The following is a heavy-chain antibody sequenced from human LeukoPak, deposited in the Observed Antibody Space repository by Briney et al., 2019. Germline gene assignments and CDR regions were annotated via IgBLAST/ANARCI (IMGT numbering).Heavy chain of an antibody. CDR3: ARHYYDSSGYYSDAFDI. V-gene: IGHV4-59*08. D-gene: IGHD3-22*01. Sequence: SETLSLTCTVSGGSISSYYWSWIRQPPGKGLEWIGFIYYSGSTNYNPSLKSRVTISVDMSKNQFSLKLSSVTAADTAVYYCARHYYDSSGYYSDAFDIWGQGTMVTVSS. CDR1: GGSISSYY. J-gene: IGHJ3*02. CDR2: IYYSGST.